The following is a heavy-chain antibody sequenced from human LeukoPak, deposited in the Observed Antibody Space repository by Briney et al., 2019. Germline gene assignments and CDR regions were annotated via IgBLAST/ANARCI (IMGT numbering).Heavy chain of an antibody. J-gene: IGHJ4*02. CDR3: ARADYDILTGYYPFSY. V-gene: IGHV1-46*01. Sequence: GASVKVSCKASGYTFTSYYMHWVRQAPGQGLEWMGIINPSGGSTSYAQKFQGRVTMTRDTSTSTVYMELSSLRSEDTAVYYCARADYDILTGYYPFSYWGQRTLVTVSS. CDR2: INPSGGST. CDR1: GYTFTSYY. D-gene: IGHD3-9*01.